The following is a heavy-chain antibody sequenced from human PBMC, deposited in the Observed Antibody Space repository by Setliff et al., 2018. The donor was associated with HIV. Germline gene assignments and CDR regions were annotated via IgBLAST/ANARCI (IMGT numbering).Heavy chain of an antibody. D-gene: IGHD6-25*01. CDR2: IYTGDSDT. V-gene: IGHV5-51*01. CDR1: RYSFTNYW. J-gene: IGHJ4*02. Sequence: RGESLKISCKTSRYSFTNYWIVWLRQMPGKGLEWMGIIYTGDSDTRYSPSFQGQVTISADKSISTAYLQWSSLKASGTAMYYCARRAGSGADYWGQGTLVTVSS. CDR3: ARRAGSGADY.